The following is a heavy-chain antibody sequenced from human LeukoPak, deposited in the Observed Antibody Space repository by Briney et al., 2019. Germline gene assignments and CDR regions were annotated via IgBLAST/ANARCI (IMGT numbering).Heavy chain of an antibody. CDR1: GYTFTSYG. J-gene: IGHJ5*02. D-gene: IGHD3-3*01. CDR2: ISAYNGNT. V-gene: IGHV1-18*01. CDR3: ARLPLRHDFWSGYYLDNWFDP. Sequence: ASVKVSCKASGYTFTSYGISWVRQAPGQGLEWMGWISAYNGNTNYAQKLQSRVTMTTDTATSTAYMELRSLRSDVTAVYYCARLPLRHDFWSGYYLDNWFDPWGQGTLVTVSS.